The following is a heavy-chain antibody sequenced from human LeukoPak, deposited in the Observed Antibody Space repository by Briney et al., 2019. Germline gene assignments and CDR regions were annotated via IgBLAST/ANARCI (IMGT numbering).Heavy chain of an antibody. D-gene: IGHD2-2*01. J-gene: IGHJ4*02. V-gene: IGHV4-34*01. Sequence: SETLSLTCAVYGGSFSGYYWSWIRQPPGKGLEWIGEINHSGSTNYNPSLKSRVTISVDTSKNQFSLKLSSVTAADTAVYYCARGGYCSSTSCSSIDYWGRGTLVTVSS. CDR2: INHSGST. CDR1: GGSFSGYY. CDR3: ARGGYCSSTSCSSIDY.